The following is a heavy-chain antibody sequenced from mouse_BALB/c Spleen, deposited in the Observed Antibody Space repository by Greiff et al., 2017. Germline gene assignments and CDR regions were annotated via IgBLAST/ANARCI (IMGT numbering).Heavy chain of an antibody. CDR2: ISRGGGNT. V-gene: IGHV5-9*03. Sequence: VESGGGLVKPGGSLKLSFAASGFTFSSYPMSWVRQSPAKRLEWVATISRGGGNTYYPDSVKGRFTIYRDNAKNNLYLQMSSLRSEDTALYYWARYEAIYYGYKDYAMDYWGQGTSVTVSA. CDR3: ARYEAIYYGYKDYAMDY. D-gene: IGHD2-2*01. J-gene: IGHJ4*01. CDR1: GFTFSSYP.